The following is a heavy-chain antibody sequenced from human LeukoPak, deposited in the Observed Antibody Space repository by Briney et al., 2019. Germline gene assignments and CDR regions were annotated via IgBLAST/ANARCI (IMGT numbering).Heavy chain of an antibody. J-gene: IGHJ4*02. CDR3: ARREYYYGSGSYYKYYFDY. Sequence: SETLSLTCAVSGGSISSSNWWSWVRQPPGKGLEWIGEIYHSGSTNYNPSLKSRVTISVDTSKNQFSLKLSSVTAADTAVYYCARREYYYGSGSYYKYYFDYWGQGTLVTVPS. CDR2: IYHSGST. D-gene: IGHD3-10*01. CDR1: GGSISSSNW. V-gene: IGHV4-4*02.